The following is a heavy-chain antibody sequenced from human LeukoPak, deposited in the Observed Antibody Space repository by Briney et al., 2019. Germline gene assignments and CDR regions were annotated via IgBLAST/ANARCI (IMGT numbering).Heavy chain of an antibody. CDR2: ISDSGSTI. CDR3: ARYCSGGGCYSAFDY. J-gene: IGHJ4*02. V-gene: IGHV3-48*03. CDR1: GFTFSNYE. Sequence: QPGGSLRLSCAASGFTFSNYEMNWVRQAPVKGLEWLSYISDSGSTIYYADSVKGRFTISRDNAKNSLFLQMNSLRAEDTAVYYCARYCSGGGCYSAFDYWGQGTLVTVSS. D-gene: IGHD2-15*01.